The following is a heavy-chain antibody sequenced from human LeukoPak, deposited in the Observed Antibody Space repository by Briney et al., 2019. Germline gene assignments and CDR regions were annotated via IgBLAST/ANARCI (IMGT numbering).Heavy chain of an antibody. CDR1: GYTFTSYY. J-gene: IGHJ4*02. CDR3: ARVMVRGVIREGFDY. Sequence: ASVKVSCKASGYTFTSYYMHWVRQAPGQGLEWMGIINPSGGSTSYAQKFQGRVTMTRDTSISTAYMELSRLRSDDTAVYYCARVMVRGVIREGFDYWGQGTLVTVSS. V-gene: IGHV1-46*01. D-gene: IGHD3-10*01. CDR2: INPSGGST.